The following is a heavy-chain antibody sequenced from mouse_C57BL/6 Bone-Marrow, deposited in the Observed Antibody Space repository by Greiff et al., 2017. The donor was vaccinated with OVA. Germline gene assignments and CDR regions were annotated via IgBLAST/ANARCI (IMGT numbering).Heavy chain of an antibody. CDR3: ARHEGYYDGGWFAY. CDR2: ISSGGSYT. CDR1: GFTFSSYG. Sequence: EVKLVESGGDLVKPGGSLKLSCAASGFTFSSYGMSWVRQTPDKRLEWVATISSGGSYTYYPDSVKGRFTISRDNAKNTLYLQMSSLKSEDTAMYYCARHEGYYDGGWFAYWGQGTLVTVSA. V-gene: IGHV5-6*01. J-gene: IGHJ3*01. D-gene: IGHD1-1*01.